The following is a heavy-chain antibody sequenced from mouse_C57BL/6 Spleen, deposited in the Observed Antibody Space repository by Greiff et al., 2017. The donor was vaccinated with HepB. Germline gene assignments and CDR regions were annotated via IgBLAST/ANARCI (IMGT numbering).Heavy chain of an antibody. V-gene: IGHV1-39*01. CDR2: INPNYGTT. D-gene: IGHD1-1*01. Sequence: VQLKQSGPELVKPGASVKISCKASGYSFTDYNMNWVKQSNGKSLEWIGVINPNYGTTSYNQKFKGKATLTVDQSSSTAYMQLNSLTSEDSAVYYCARKMDGSSYDYAMDYWGQGTSVTVSS. J-gene: IGHJ4*01. CDR3: ARKMDGSSYDYAMDY. CDR1: GYSFTDYN.